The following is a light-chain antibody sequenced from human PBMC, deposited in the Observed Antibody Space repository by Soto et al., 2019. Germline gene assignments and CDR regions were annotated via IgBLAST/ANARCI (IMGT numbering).Light chain of an antibody. CDR2: QVS. J-gene: IGKJ1*01. Sequence: DVVMTQSPLSLPVTLGQPASISCRSSQSLVRSDGTTYLNWLHQRPGQSPRRLIYQVSNLDSGVPDRFSGSGSGTDFTLKISRVEAEDVGVYYCMQDTHWPPTFGQGTKVEIK. CDR1: QSLVRSDGTTY. CDR3: MQDTHWPPT. V-gene: IGKV2-30*02.